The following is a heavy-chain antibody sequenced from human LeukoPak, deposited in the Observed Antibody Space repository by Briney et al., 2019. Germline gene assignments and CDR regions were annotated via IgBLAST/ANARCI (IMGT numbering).Heavy chain of an antibody. J-gene: IGHJ6*02. CDR2: ISYDGSNK. Sequence: GGSLRLSCAASGFIFSSSGMHWVRQALGKGLEWVAVISYDGSNKYYADSVKGRFTISRDNSKNTLYLQMNSLRAEDTAVYYCTKDGRQQLIYYYYGMDVRGQGTTVTVSS. V-gene: IGHV3-30*18. CDR3: TKDGRQQLIYYYYGMDV. CDR1: GFIFSSSG. D-gene: IGHD6-13*01.